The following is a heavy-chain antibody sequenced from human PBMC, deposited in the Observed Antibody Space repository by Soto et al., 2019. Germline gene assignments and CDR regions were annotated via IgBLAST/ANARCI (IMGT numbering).Heavy chain of an antibody. V-gene: IGHV3-7*05. CDR3: ARDVGDRGYDAFDI. CDR1: GFTFSSYW. Sequence: GGSLRLSCAASGFTFSSYWMTWVRQAPGKGLEWVANIKQDGSDKNYVDSVKGRFTISRDNAKNSLYLQMNSLRAEDTAIYYCARDVGDRGYDAFDIWGQGTMVTVSS. CDR2: IKQDGSDK. D-gene: IGHD2-15*01. J-gene: IGHJ3*02.